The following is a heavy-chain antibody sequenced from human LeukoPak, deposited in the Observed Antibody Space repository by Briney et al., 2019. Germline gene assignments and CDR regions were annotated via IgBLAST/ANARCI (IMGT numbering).Heavy chain of an antibody. J-gene: IGHJ4*02. Sequence: GGSLRLSCAASGFTFDDYGMSWVRQAPGKGLEWVSGINWNGGSTGYADSVKGRFTISRDNAKNSLYLQMNSLRAEDTAVYYCARGRPREYYYDSSGYYYFDYWGQGTLVTVSS. CDR1: GFTFDDYG. V-gene: IGHV3-20*04. D-gene: IGHD3-22*01. CDR3: ARGRPREYYYDSSGYYYFDY. CDR2: INWNGGST.